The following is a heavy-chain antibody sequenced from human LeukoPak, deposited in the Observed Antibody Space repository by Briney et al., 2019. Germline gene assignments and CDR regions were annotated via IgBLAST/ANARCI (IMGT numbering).Heavy chain of an antibody. CDR3: ARGVSGVCSSTSCYANFDY. J-gene: IGHJ4*02. CDR1: GGTFSSYA. V-gene: IGHV1-69*13. CDR2: IIPIFGTA. Sequence: SVKVSCKASGGTFSSYAISWVRQAPGQGLEWMGGIIPIFGTANYAQKFQGRVTITADESTSTAYMELSSLRSEDTAVYYCARGVSGVCSSTSCYANFDYWGQGTLVIVSS. D-gene: IGHD2-2*01.